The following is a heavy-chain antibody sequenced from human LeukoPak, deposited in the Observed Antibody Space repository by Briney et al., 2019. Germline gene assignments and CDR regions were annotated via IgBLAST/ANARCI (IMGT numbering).Heavy chain of an antibody. J-gene: IGHJ4*02. Sequence: GGSLRLSCATSGFTFSTSGMHWVRQAPGKGLEWVAFIRYDGSKMYYVDSVKGRFTISRDNSKNTLYLEMYSLRTEDTAIYYCAKGGGCGGSCHLFDYWGQGALVTVSS. CDR3: AKGGGCGGSCHLFDY. CDR2: IRYDGSKM. CDR1: GFTFSTSG. V-gene: IGHV3-30*02. D-gene: IGHD2-15*01.